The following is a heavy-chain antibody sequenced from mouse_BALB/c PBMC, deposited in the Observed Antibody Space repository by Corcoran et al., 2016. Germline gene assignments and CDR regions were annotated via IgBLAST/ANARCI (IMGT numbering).Heavy chain of an antibody. V-gene: IGHV1-9*01. CDR3: ARRGRYGYYFDY. Sequence: QVQLQQSGAELMKPGASVKISCKATGYTFSSYWIEWVKQRPGHGLEWIGEILPGSGSTNYNEKFKGKATFTADTSSNTAYMQLSSLTSEDSAVYYCARRGRYGYYFDYWGQGTTLTVSS. D-gene: IGHD2-14*01. CDR1: GYTFSSYW. CDR2: ILPGSGST. J-gene: IGHJ2*01.